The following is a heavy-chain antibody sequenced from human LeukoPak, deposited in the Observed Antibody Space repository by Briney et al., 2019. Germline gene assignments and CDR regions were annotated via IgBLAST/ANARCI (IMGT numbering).Heavy chain of an antibody. CDR2: INPNSGGT. CDR3: ARVSSGWYHNWFDP. V-gene: IGHV1-2*02. CDR1: GYTFTGYY. D-gene: IGHD6-19*01. J-gene: IGHJ5*02. Sequence: ASVKVSCKASGYTFTGYYMHWVRQAPGQGLERMGWINPNSGGTNYAQKFQGRVTMTRDTSISTAYMELSRLRSDDTAVYYCARVSSGWYHNWFDPWGQGTLVTVSS.